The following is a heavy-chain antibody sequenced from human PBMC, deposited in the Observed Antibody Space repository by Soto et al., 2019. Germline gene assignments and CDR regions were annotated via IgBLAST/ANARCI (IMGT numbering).Heavy chain of an antibody. CDR1: GFTFSSYG. V-gene: IGHV3-33*01. CDR3: ASVWYTAMGYNRRHYVDY. J-gene: IGHJ4*02. CDR2: IWYDGSNK. D-gene: IGHD5-18*01. Sequence: GGSLRLSCAASGFTFSSYGMHWVRQAPGKGLEWVAAIWYDGSNKYYADSVKGRFTISRDNSKNTLYLQMNSLRAEDTAVYYCASVWYTAMGYNRRHYVDYWGQGTLVTVSS.